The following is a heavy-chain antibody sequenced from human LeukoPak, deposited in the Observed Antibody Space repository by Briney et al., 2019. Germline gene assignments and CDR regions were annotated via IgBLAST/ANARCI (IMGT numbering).Heavy chain of an antibody. V-gene: IGHV3-23*01. CDR1: GFTFSSYA. D-gene: IGHD6-13*01. J-gene: IGHJ4*02. Sequence: GGSLRLSCAASGFTFSSYAMSWVRQAPGKGLEWVSAISGSGGSTYYADSVKSRFTTSRDNSKNTLYLQMNSLRAEDTAVYYCAKDGHDSGWYPFSLAYYFDYWGQGTLVTVSS. CDR2: ISGSGGST. CDR3: AKDGHDSGWYPFSLAYYFDY.